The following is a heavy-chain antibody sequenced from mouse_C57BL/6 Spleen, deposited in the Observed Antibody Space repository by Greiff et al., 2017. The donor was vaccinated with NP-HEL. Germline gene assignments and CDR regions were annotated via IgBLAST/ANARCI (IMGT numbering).Heavy chain of an antibody. CDR2: IDPETGGT. CDR3: TERNSNYESAMDY. Sequence: VQLQQSGAELVRPGASVTLSCKASGYTFTDYEMHWVKQTPVHGLEWIGAIDPETGGTAYNQKFKGKAILTADKSSSTAYMELRSLTSEDSAVDYCTERNSNYESAMDYWGQGTSVTVSS. D-gene: IGHD2-5*01. V-gene: IGHV1-15*01. CDR1: GYTFTDYE. J-gene: IGHJ4*01.